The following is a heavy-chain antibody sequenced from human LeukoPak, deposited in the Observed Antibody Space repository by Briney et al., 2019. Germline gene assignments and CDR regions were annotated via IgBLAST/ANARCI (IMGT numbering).Heavy chain of an antibody. CDR2: IYYSGST. J-gene: IGHJ4*02. CDR3: ARGTRGSDASFDF. V-gene: IGHV4-39*07. Sequence: SETLSLTCTVSGDSSDNNGFYWGWIRQPPGKGLEWIGNIYYSGSTYYNPSLKSRVTTSVDTSKNQFSLKLSSVTAADTAVYYCARGTRGSDASFDFWGQGTLVTVSS. D-gene: IGHD1-1*01. CDR1: GDSSDNNGFY.